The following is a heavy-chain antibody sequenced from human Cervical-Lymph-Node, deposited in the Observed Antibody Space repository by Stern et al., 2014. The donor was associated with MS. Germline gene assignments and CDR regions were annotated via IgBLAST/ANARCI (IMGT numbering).Heavy chain of an antibody. CDR2: ISSSGSPI. V-gene: IGHV3-48*01. J-gene: IGHJ3*02. D-gene: IGHD4-17*01. CDR3: AKNKRDYGDYLSTDVLDI. CDR1: GFIFSDYN. Sequence: VQLVQSGGGLVQPGGSLRLSCAASGFIFSDYNMNWVRQAPGKGPEWLSFISSSGSPIYYADSVKGRFTISRDNANNSLYLQLSGLRAEDTAVYYCAKNKRDYGDYLSTDVLDIWGQGTMVTVSS.